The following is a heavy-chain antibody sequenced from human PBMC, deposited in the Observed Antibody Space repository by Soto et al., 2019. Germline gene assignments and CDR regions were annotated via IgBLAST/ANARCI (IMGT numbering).Heavy chain of an antibody. V-gene: IGHV3-11*01. CDR3: AREGNRFQH. J-gene: IGHJ1*01. CDR1: GFAFSDYN. Sequence: QVQLVESGGGLVKPGGSLRLSCAASGFAFSDYNMSWIRQAPGKGLEWISYISGTANTIFYADSVKGRFTISRDNAKNSLYLQMNSLRAEDTAVYYCAREGNRFQHWGQGTLVTVSS. D-gene: IGHD3-10*01. CDR2: ISGTANTI.